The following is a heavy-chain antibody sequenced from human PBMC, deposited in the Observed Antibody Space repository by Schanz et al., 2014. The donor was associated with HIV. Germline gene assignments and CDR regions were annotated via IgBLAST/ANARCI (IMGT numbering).Heavy chain of an antibody. CDR2: ISWHGYTV. V-gene: IGHV3-9*01. J-gene: IGHJ4*02. D-gene: IGHD3-3*01. Sequence: EVQLVESGGHLVQPGRSLRLSCAASGFTFTDYAMHWVRQVPGKGLEWVAGISWHGYTVGYADSVKGRFTISRDNGRNSVFLQMTSLRAGDTAVYYCAREDWSLPDWGQGTLVTVSS. CDR1: GFTFTDYA. CDR3: AREDWSLPD.